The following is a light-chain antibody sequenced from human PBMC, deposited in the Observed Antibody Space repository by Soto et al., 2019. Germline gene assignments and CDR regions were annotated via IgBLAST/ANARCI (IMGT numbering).Light chain of an antibody. J-gene: IGKJ1*01. Sequence: IKMTKSPSTLSGYIVDRVTITGLVSQTVSSWLAWYQQKPGKAPKLLIYKASSLESGVPSRFSGSGSGTEFTLTISSLQADDVAPYYCQVYNFYFRTFGQVAKVDIK. CDR1: QTVSSW. V-gene: IGKV1-5*03. CDR3: QVYNFYFRT. CDR2: KAS.